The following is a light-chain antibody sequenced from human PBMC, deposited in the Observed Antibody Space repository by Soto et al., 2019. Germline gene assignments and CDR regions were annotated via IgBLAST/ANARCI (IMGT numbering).Light chain of an antibody. CDR3: QQYNAWPPGT. CDR1: QIVSSF. CDR2: GAS. V-gene: IGKV3-15*01. J-gene: IGKJ2*01. Sequence: EIVMTQSPVTLSVSPGERATLSCRASQIVSSFVAWYQQKPGQAPRLLIYGASTRAIGIPARFSGSGSGTEFTLTISSLQSDDFGVYYCQQYNAWPPGTFGQGTKLEIK.